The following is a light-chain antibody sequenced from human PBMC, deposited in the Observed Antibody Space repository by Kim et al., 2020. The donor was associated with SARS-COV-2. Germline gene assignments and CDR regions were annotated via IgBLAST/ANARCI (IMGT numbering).Light chain of an antibody. Sequence: VSQGERPTRSCRASQIVATNLAWYQQKPGQAPRILIYGASTRATDIPGRFSGSGSGTEFTLTINSLQSEDIAVYYCQQYNNWTKTFGQGTKVDIK. J-gene: IGKJ1*01. CDR3: QQYNNWTKT. CDR1: QIVATN. V-gene: IGKV3-15*01. CDR2: GAS.